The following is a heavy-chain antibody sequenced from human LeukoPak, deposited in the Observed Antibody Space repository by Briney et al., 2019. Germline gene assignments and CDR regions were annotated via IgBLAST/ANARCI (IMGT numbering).Heavy chain of an antibody. CDR1: GFTFSSYA. CDR3: AKAYSDYGVDYYYYGMDV. J-gene: IGHJ6*02. V-gene: IGHV3-30*04. D-gene: IGHD4-11*01. CDR2: ISYDGSNK. Sequence: GGSLRLSCAASGFTFSSYAMHWVRQAPGKGLEWVAIISYDGSNKYYADSVKGRFTISRDNSKNTLYLQMNSLRAEDTAVYYCAKAYSDYGVDYYYYGMDVWGQGTTVTVSS.